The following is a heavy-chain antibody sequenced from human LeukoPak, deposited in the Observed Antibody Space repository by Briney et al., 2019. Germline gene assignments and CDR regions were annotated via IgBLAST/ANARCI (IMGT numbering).Heavy chain of an antibody. Sequence: SETLSLTCTVSGGSISSDDYYWGWIRQPPGKGLEWIGTIFYDGDTYYSPSLKSRVTVSVDTSKNQFSLKLSSVTAADTAVYYCARFGSGWYYFDYWGQGTLVTVSS. J-gene: IGHJ4*02. CDR3: ARFGSGWYYFDY. CDR2: IFYDGDT. V-gene: IGHV4-39*01. CDR1: GGSISSDDYY. D-gene: IGHD6-19*01.